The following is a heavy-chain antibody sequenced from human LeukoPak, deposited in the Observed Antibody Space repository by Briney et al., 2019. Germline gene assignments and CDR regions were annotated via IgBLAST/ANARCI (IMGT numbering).Heavy chain of an antibody. Sequence: GGSLRLSCTTPGFTFTLYWMAWIRQSPGKGLEWVTNINQDESQQYYLESVEGRFTVSRDNARNSVYLHMNNLRVEDTAVYYCSNGIYSPSYWGRGTLVTVSS. V-gene: IGHV3-7*01. CDR3: SNGIYSPSY. D-gene: IGHD6-13*01. CDR1: GFTFTLYW. CDR2: INQDESQQ. J-gene: IGHJ4*02.